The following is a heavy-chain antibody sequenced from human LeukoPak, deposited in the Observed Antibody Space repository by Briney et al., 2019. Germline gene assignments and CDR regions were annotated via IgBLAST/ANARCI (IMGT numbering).Heavy chain of an antibody. V-gene: IGHV1-8*01. Sequence: ASVKVSCKASGYTFTSYDINWVRQATGQGLEWMGRMNPNSGSTGYAQKFQGRVTMTRNTSISTAYMELSSLRSEDTAVYYCAREQDSGSYLDYWGQGTLVTVSS. CDR2: MNPNSGST. J-gene: IGHJ4*02. D-gene: IGHD1-26*01. CDR3: AREQDSGSYLDY. CDR1: GYTFTSYD.